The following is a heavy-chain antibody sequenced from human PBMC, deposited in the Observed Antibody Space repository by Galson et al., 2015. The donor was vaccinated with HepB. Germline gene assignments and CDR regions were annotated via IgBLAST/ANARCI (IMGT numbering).Heavy chain of an antibody. J-gene: IGHJ6*02. CDR3: AEDETSSTTYYYYGMDV. V-gene: IGHV3-30*18. D-gene: IGHD2-2*01. CDR1: GFTFSSYG. Sequence: SLRLSCAASGFTFSSYGMHWVRLAPGKGLEWVAVISYDGGSKYYADSVKGRFTISRDNSKNTLYLQMNSLRAEDTAVYYCAEDETSSTTYYYYGMDVWGQGTTVTVSS. CDR2: ISYDGGSK.